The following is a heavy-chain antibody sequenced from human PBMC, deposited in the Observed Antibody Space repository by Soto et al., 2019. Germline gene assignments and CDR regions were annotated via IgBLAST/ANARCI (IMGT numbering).Heavy chain of an antibody. J-gene: IGHJ3*02. V-gene: IGHV3-9*01. D-gene: IGHD4-17*01. CDR2: ISWNSGSI. Sequence: DVQLVESGGGLVQPGGSLRLSCAASGFTFDDYAMHWVRQAPGKGLEWVSGISWNSGSIDYADSVKGRFTISRDNAKNSLYLQMNSLRAEDTALYYCAKWDDYGDRKETFDIWGQGTMVTVSS. CDR3: AKWDDYGDRKETFDI. CDR1: GFTFDDYA.